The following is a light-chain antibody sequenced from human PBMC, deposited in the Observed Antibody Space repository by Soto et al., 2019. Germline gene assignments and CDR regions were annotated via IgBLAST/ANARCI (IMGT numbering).Light chain of an antibody. Sequence: AIQLTQSPSSLSASVGDRVTITCRASQDISNTLVWYQQKPGKAPKLLIYGASNLESGVPSRFSGSGSGTDFTLAISSLQPEDFASYYCQHFKNYPTTFGQGTRLEIK. CDR2: GAS. CDR3: QHFKNYPTT. V-gene: IGKV1D-13*01. J-gene: IGKJ5*01. CDR1: QDISNT.